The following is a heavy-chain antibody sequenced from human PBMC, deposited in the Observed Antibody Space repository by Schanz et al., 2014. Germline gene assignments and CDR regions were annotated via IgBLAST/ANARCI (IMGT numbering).Heavy chain of an antibody. CDR2: IKKDGSEK. CDR3: ARDRRNADLDY. J-gene: IGHJ4*02. Sequence: EEQLVESGGGLVQPGGSLRLSCAASGFSFSNYWMTWVRQAPGKGLEWVANIKKDGSEKYYVDSVKGRFTISRDNAKNTLYLQMNSLRAEDTALYYCARDRRNADLDYWGQGTLVTVSS. CDR1: GFSFSNYW. V-gene: IGHV3-7*01. D-gene: IGHD1-1*01.